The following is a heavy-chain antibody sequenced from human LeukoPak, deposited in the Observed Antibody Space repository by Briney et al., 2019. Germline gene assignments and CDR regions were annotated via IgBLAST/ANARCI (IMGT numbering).Heavy chain of an antibody. Sequence: PSETLSLTCTVSGGSISSSYWSWIRQSPGKGLEWIGYFYDTVSTKYNPSLKRRVSISTDTSKNQVSLKLNSVTAADTAVYYCARHGAFLARGFCSSSNCYVEGLQKWGQGIMVSVSS. V-gene: IGHV4-59*08. CDR1: GGSISSSY. CDR2: FYDTVST. CDR3: ARHGAFLARGFCSSSNCYVEGLQK. D-gene: IGHD2-2*01. J-gene: IGHJ3*01.